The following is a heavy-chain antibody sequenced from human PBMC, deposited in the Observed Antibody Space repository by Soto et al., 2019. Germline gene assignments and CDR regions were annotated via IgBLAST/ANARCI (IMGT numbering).Heavy chain of an antibody. J-gene: IGHJ4*02. CDR1: GVTFSSYG. D-gene: IGHD1-26*01. CDR2: ISYDGSNK. Sequence: PGGSLRLSCAASGVTFSSYGVHWVRQAPGKGLEWVAVISYDGSNKYYADSVKGRFTISRDNSKNTLYLQMNSLRAEDTAVYYCAKDLMGATESIDYWGQGTLVTVSS. V-gene: IGHV3-30*18. CDR3: AKDLMGATESIDY.